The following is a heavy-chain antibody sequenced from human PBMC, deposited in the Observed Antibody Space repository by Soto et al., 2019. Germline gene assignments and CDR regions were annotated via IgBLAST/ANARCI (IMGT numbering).Heavy chain of an antibody. CDR2: VYYTGST. V-gene: IGHV4-59*01. D-gene: IGHD3-22*01. CDR3: ARGRTVRNYADDSSDYFYFFDY. Sequence: SETLSLTCTVSGDSISTFYWGWMRQSPGKELERIGYVYYTGSTNYNPSLKSRVTISVDRSKNQFSLKLTSANAADTAVYYCARGRTVRNYADDSSDYFYFFDYWGQGTQVTVSS. J-gene: IGHJ4*02. CDR1: GDSISTFY.